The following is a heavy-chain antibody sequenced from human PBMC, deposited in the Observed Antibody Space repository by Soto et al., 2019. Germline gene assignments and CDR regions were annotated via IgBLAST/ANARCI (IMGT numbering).Heavy chain of an antibody. D-gene: IGHD3-16*02. J-gene: IGHJ4*02. Sequence: SETLSLTCTVSGGSISSGDYYWSWIRQPPGKGLEWIGYIYYSGSTYYNPSLKSRVTISVDTSKNQFSLKLSSVTAADTAVYYCARDRPYDYVWGSYRYTIFDYWGQGTLVTVSS. V-gene: IGHV4-30-4*01. CDR2: IYYSGST. CDR1: GGSISSGDYY. CDR3: ARDRPYDYVWGSYRYTIFDY.